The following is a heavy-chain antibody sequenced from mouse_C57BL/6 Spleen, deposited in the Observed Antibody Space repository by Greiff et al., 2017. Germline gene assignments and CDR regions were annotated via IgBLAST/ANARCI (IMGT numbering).Heavy chain of an antibody. V-gene: IGHV14-4*01. J-gene: IGHJ4*01. CDR2: IDPENGDT. CDR1: GFNIKDDY. D-gene: IGHD1-1*01. CDR3: TTSVTTVGAMDY. Sequence: VQLQQSGAELVRPGASVKLSCTASGFNIKDDYMHWVKQRPEQGLEWIGWIDPENGDTEYASKFQGKATITADTSSNTAYLQLSSLTSEDTAVYYCTTSVTTVGAMDYWGQGTSVTVSS.